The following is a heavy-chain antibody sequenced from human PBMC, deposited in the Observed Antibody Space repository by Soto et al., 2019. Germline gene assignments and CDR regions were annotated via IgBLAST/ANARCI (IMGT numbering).Heavy chain of an antibody. Sequence: QITLKESGPTLVKPTQTLTLTCTFSGFSLSTSGGGVGWIRQPPGKALEWLALIYWDDDKRYSPSLKNRLTIPKDTSNDQVVLTVTNMDPVDTATYYCAHSRGGGTSAWFDPWGQGTLVTVSS. CDR2: IYWDDDK. J-gene: IGHJ5*02. D-gene: IGHD2-15*01. V-gene: IGHV2-5*02. CDR3: AHSRGGGTSAWFDP. CDR1: GFSLSTSGGG.